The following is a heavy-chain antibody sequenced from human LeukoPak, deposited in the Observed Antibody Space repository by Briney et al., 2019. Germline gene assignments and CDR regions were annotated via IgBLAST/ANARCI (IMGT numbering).Heavy chain of an antibody. V-gene: IGHV4-34*01. CDR2: INHSGST. CDR3: ARDQRPYRGFGEFFFDY. Sequence: SQTLSLTCAVYGGSFSGYYWSWIRQPPGKGLEWIGEINHSGSTNYNPSLKSRVTISVDTSKNQFSLKLSSVTAEDTAVYYCARDQRPYRGFGEFFFDYWGQGTLVTVSS. CDR1: GGSFSGYY. D-gene: IGHD3-10*01. J-gene: IGHJ4*02.